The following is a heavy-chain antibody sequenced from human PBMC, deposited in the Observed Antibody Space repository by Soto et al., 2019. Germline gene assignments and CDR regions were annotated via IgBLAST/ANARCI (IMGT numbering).Heavy chain of an antibody. Sequence: ASVKVSCKASGYTFTSYYMHWVRQAPGQGLEWMGIINPSGGSTSYAQKFQGRVTMTRDTSTSTVYMELSSLRSEDTAVYYCARAVLYYDGSGYFIRDAFDIWGQGTMVTVSS. CDR3: ARAVLYYDGSGYFIRDAFDI. V-gene: IGHV1-46*01. CDR2: INPSGGST. J-gene: IGHJ3*02. D-gene: IGHD3-22*01. CDR1: GYTFTSYY.